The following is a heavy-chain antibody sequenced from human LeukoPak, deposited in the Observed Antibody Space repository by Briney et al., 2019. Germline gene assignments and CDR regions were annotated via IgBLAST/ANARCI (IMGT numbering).Heavy chain of an antibody. J-gene: IGHJ6*03. CDR3: ARILDDSSGYWGENYYYYMDV. Sequence: SETLSLTCTVSGGSISSSSYYWGWIRQPPGKGLEWIGSIYYSGSTYYNPSLKSRVTISVDTSKNQFSLKLSSVTAADTAVYYCARILDDSSGYWGENYYYYMDVWGKGTTVTISS. V-gene: IGHV4-39*01. CDR2: IYYSGST. CDR1: GGSISSSSYY. D-gene: IGHD3-22*01.